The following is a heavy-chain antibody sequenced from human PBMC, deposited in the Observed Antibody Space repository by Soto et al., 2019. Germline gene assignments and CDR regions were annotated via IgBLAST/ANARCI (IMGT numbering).Heavy chain of an antibody. Sequence: PSETLSLTCTVSGGSISSSSYYWGWIRQPPGKGLEWIGSIYYSGSTYYNPSLKSRVTISVDTSKNQFSLKLSSVTAADTAVYYCARLDSDSSGLDAFDIWGQGTMVTVSS. CDR2: IYYSGST. D-gene: IGHD3-22*01. V-gene: IGHV4-39*01. CDR3: ARLDSDSSGLDAFDI. CDR1: GGSISSSSYY. J-gene: IGHJ3*02.